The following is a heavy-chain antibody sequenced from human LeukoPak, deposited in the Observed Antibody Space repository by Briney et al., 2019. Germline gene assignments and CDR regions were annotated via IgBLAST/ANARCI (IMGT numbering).Heavy chain of an antibody. J-gene: IGHJ6*02. CDR2: ISSSSSYI. D-gene: IGHD3-10*01. Sequence: GGSLRLSCAASGFTFSSYSMNWVRQAPGKGLEWVSSISSSSSYIYYADSVKGRFTISRDNAKNSLYLQMNSLRAEDTAVYYCAGGVPVLLWFGEPGMDVWGQGTTVTVSS. CDR3: AGGVPVLLWFGEPGMDV. CDR1: GFTFSSYS. V-gene: IGHV3-21*01.